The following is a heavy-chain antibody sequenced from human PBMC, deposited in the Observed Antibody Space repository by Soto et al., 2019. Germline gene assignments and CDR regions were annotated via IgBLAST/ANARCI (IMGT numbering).Heavy chain of an antibody. CDR2: IYYSGST. CDR3: ARXPNVGPAETIPLYGMDV. J-gene: IGHJ6*02. Sequence: KTSETLSLTCTVSGGSISSGDYYWSWIRQPPGKGMEWIGYIYYSGSTYYNPSLKSRVTISVDTSKNQFSLKLSSVTAADTAVYYCARXPNVGPAETIPLYGMDVWGQGTTVTVSS. CDR1: GGSISSGDYY. D-gene: IGHD2-2*01. V-gene: IGHV4-30-4*01.